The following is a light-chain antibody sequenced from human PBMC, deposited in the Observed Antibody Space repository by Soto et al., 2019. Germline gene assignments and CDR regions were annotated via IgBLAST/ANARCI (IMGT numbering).Light chain of an antibody. V-gene: IGKV3-11*01. Sequence: EIVLTESPATLSSCPGDRVTLSCGASQYINTRLAWYQHRPGQAPRLLIYQTSLRAAGIPARFSASGSGTDFTLTISDVQPEDFALYYCHQRQSWPRTFGQGTKVDIK. CDR3: HQRQSWPRT. CDR1: QYINTR. CDR2: QTS. J-gene: IGKJ1*01.